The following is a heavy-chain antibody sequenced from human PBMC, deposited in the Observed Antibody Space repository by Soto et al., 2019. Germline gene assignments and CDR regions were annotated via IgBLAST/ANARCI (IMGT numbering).Heavy chain of an antibody. D-gene: IGHD6-19*01. Sequence: EVQLLESGGGLVHPGGSLRLSCAASGFSFSSHAMNWVRQAPGKGPEWVSSISGSGGSIYYTDSVKGRFTISRDNSKTTLYLRMNSLRAEDTALYYCAIDLRSSGWYNAFDIWGQGTMVTVSS. J-gene: IGHJ3*02. CDR3: AIDLRSSGWYNAFDI. CDR2: ISGSGGSI. CDR1: GFSFSSHA. V-gene: IGHV3-23*01.